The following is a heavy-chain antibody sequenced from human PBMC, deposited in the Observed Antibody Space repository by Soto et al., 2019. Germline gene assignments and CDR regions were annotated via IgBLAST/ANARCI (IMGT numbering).Heavy chain of an antibody. J-gene: IGHJ4*02. D-gene: IGHD3-10*01. CDR1: GYSFNSYW. CDR2: IDPSDSYT. V-gene: IGHV5-10-1*03. CDR3: VRHGEWAANYFDN. Sequence: EVQLVQSGAEVKKPGESLRISCKGSGYSFNSYWITWVRQVPGKGLEWMGRIDPSDSYTNYSPSFQGHVTMSTDKSINTAYLQCSSLKASDTAMYYCVRHGEWAANYFDNWGQGTLVTVSS.